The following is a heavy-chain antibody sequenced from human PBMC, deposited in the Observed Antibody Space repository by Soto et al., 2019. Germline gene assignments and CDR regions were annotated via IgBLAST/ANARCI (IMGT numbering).Heavy chain of an antibody. D-gene: IGHD3-22*01. CDR1: GGSISSGGYY. CDR3: ARCYDSSGYSVRFQH. CDR2: IYYSGST. V-gene: IGHV4-31*03. J-gene: IGHJ1*01. Sequence: SETLSLTCTVSGGSISSGGYYWSWIRQHPGKGLEWIGYIYYSGSTYYNPSLKSRVTISVDTSKNQFSLKLSSVTAADTAVYYCARCYDSSGYSVRFQHWGQGTLVTVSA.